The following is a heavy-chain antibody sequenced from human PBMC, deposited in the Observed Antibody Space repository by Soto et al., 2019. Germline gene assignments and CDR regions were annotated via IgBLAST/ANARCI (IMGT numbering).Heavy chain of an antibody. CDR1: GFTFSTYG. J-gene: IGHJ6*02. CDR3: VRAAGYSGNDYVYYYGMDV. CDR2: VWYDGRNK. Sequence: QVQLVESGGGVVQPGRSLRLSCAASGFTFSTYGMHWVRQAPGKGLEWVALVWYDGRNKDYADSVKGRFTISRDNSKNTLYMQMNSLRDEDTAVYYSVRAAGYSGNDYVYYYGMDVWGQGTTVTVSS. D-gene: IGHD5-12*01. V-gene: IGHV3-33*01.